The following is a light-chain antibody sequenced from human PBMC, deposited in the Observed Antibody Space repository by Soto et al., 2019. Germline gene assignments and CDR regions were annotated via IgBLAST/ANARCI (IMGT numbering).Light chain of an antibody. CDR3: HQRVNWPPP. Sequence: VLTQSPARLSLSPGERATLSCRAGQSGSDYLAWYQQKPGQPPRLLCFDASNRATGVPDGFSAGGAGADFPLIISSLEREDFAVCSCHQRVNWPPPCGGGTKVEI. V-gene: IGKV3-11*01. J-gene: IGKJ4*01. CDR2: DAS. CDR1: QSGSDY.